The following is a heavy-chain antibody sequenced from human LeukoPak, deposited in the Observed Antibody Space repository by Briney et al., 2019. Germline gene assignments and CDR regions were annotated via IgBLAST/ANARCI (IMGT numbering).Heavy chain of an antibody. CDR3: AGMTTVTTSPGYYFEY. J-gene: IGHJ4*02. CDR2: INQDGGEK. Sequence: GGSLRLSCAASGFTFSSYWMSWVRQAPGKGLEWVANINQDGGEKYYVDSVKGRFAISRDNAKNSLYLQMNSLRAEDTAVYYCAGMTTVTTSPGYYFEYWGQGTLVTVSS. D-gene: IGHD4-17*01. V-gene: IGHV3-7*01. CDR1: GFTFSSYW.